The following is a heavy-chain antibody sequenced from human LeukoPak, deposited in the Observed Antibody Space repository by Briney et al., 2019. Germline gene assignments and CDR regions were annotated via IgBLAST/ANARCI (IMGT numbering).Heavy chain of an antibody. Sequence: GGSLRLSCAASGFTFSNYAMHWVRQAPGKGLVWVSRINPDGSTASYAGSVEGRFTISRDNAKNSLYLQMNTLRVEDTAVYYCTRDLMDYDVSTGLHHYYMDVWGQGTTVTVSS. CDR2: INPDGSTA. D-gene: IGHD3-9*01. CDR3: TRDLMDYDVSTGLHHYYMDV. CDR1: GFTFSNYA. V-gene: IGHV3-74*01. J-gene: IGHJ6*02.